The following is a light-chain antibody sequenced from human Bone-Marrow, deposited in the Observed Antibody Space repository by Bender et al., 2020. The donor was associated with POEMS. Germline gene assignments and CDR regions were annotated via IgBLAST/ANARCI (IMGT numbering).Light chain of an antibody. CDR3: QSSDTSATSWV. Sequence: SYEVTQPPSVSVSPGQTATITCSGSRLGDEYVSWYQQKPGQSPVLVIYQDSKRPSGIPERFSGSSSGTTVTLTISGVQAEDDADYYCQSSDTSATSWVFGGGTKLTVL. V-gene: IGLV3-25*03. CDR1: RLGDEY. CDR2: QDS. J-gene: IGLJ3*02.